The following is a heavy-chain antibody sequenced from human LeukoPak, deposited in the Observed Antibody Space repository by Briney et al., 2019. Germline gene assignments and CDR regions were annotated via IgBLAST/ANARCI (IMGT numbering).Heavy chain of an antibody. V-gene: IGHV1-69*04. J-gene: IGHJ5*02. D-gene: IGHD6-6*01. CDR3: AREKYSISSGDWFDP. CDR2: IIPILGIS. Sequence: SVKVSCKASGGTFSSYAISWVRQAPGQGLEWMGRIIPILGISNYVQKFQGRVTITAGKSTSTAYMELSSLRSEDTAVYYCAREKYSISSGDWFDPWGQGTLVIVSS. CDR1: GGTFSSYA.